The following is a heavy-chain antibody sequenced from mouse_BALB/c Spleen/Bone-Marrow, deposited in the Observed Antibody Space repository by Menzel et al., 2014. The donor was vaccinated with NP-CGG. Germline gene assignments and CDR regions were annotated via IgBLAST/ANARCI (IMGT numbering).Heavy chain of an antibody. V-gene: IGHV5-6-4*01. Sequence: EVKLVESGGGLVKPGGSLKLSCAASGFTFSSYTMSWVRQTPEKRLEWVATISNGGSYTYYPDSVKGRFTISRDNAKNTLYLQMSSLKSEDTAMYYCTRGPFYYGSSYAMDYWGQGTSVTVSS. J-gene: IGHJ4*01. CDR2: ISNGGSYT. CDR1: GFTFSSYT. D-gene: IGHD1-1*01. CDR3: TRGPFYYGSSYAMDY.